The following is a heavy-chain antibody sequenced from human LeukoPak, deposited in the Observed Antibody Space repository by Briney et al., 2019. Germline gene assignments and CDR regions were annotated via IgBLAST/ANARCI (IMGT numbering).Heavy chain of an antibody. CDR3: ARGVTAQANWIVL. D-gene: IGHD4-11*01. V-gene: IGHV4-59*02. J-gene: IGHJ5*02. Sequence: PSETLSLTRIVAGQSVIYDNWVWIRQPPGKGLEWIAFIYYTGSTNYNPSLKSRVTISVDTSKNQFSLKLTSVTAADTAVYYCARGVTAQANWIVLWREGSLVTVPS. CDR2: IYYTGST. CDR1: GQSVIYDN.